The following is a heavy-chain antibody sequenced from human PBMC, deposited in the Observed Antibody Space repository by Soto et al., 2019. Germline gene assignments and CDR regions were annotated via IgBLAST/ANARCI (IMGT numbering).Heavy chain of an antibody. J-gene: IGHJ4*02. V-gene: IGHV4-30-2*01. CDR1: GGSISSGGYS. CDR3: ARSLTAMASFDY. Sequence: QLQLQESGSGLVKPSQTLSLTCAVSGGSISSGGYSWSWLRQPPGKGLEWIGYIYHSGSTYYNPSLKGRVTLSVDRTKNQFSLKLSSVTAADTAVYYCARSLTAMASFDYWGQGTLVTVSS. D-gene: IGHD5-18*01. CDR2: IYHSGST.